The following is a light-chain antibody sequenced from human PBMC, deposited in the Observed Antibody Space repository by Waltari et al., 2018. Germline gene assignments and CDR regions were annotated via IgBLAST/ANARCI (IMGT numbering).Light chain of an antibody. Sequence: DIQMTQSPSSLSASVGDRVTITCQASQEISNYLNWYQQKPGKAPKHLIYDASNLETGVPSRFSGSGSGTDFTFTISSLQPEDIATYYCQQYDNLALFTFGPGTKVDIK. CDR3: QQYDNLALFT. J-gene: IGKJ3*01. V-gene: IGKV1-33*01. CDR1: QEISNY. CDR2: DAS.